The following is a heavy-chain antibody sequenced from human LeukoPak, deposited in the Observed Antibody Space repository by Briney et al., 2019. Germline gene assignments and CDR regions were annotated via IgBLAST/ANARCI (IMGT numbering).Heavy chain of an antibody. CDR2: IYHSGST. J-gene: IGHJ5*02. V-gene: IGHV4-38-2*02. CDR3: ARDQPDYGDYAGGA. CDR1: GYSISSRYY. Sequence: PETLSLTCAVSGYSISSRYYWGWIRQPPGKGLEWIGSIYHSGSTYYNPSLKSRVTISVDTSKNQFSLKLSSVTAADTAVYYCARDQPDYGDYAGGAWGQGTLVTVSS. D-gene: IGHD4-17*01.